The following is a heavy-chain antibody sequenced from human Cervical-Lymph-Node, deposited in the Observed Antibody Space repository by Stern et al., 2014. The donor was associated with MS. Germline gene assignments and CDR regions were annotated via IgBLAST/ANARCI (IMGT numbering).Heavy chain of an antibody. V-gene: IGHV3-33*01. J-gene: IGHJ6*02. CDR2: IWYDGSNK. Sequence: VQLVESGGGVVQPGRSLRLSCAASGFTFSTYGMHWVRQAPGKGLEWVAVIWYDGSNKYYADSVKGRFTISRDNSKNPLYLQMNSPRAEDTAVYYCAREGEEIAAAGSWHGMDVWGQGTTVTVSS. D-gene: IGHD6-13*01. CDR3: AREGEEIAAAGSWHGMDV. CDR1: GFTFSTYG.